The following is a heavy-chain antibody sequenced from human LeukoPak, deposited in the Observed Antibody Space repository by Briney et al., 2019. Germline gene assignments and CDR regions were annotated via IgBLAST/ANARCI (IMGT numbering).Heavy chain of an antibody. V-gene: IGHV3-53*01. CDR3: AKVDTAMVKGRAFDI. J-gene: IGHJ3*02. CDR1: GFTVSSNY. Sequence: GGSLRLSCAASGFTVSSNYMSWVRQAPGKGLEWVSVIYSGGSTYYADSVKGRFTVSRHNSKNTLYLQMNSLRAEDTAVYYCAKVDTAMVKGRAFDIWGQGTMVTVSS. D-gene: IGHD5-18*01. CDR2: IYSGGST.